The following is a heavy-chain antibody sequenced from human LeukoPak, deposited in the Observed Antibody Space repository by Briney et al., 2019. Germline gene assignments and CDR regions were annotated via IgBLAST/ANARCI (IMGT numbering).Heavy chain of an antibody. V-gene: IGHV3-30*04. CDR3: ARDPTRYDYVWGSALDY. CDR1: GFTFSSYA. J-gene: IGHJ4*02. Sequence: GGSLRLSCAASGFTFSSYAMHWVRQAPGKGLEWVAVILYDGSNKYYADSVKGRFTISRDNSKNTLYLQMNSLRAEDTAVYYCARDPTRYDYVWGSALDYWGQGTLVTVSS. D-gene: IGHD3-16*01. CDR2: ILYDGSNK.